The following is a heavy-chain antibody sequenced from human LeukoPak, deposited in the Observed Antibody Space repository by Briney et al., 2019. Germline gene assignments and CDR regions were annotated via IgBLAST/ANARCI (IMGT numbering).Heavy chain of an antibody. J-gene: IGHJ1*01. CDR3: AKDSSYFDWLSAEYFQH. CDR1: GFTLSSYA. CDR2: ISGSGGST. V-gene: IGHV3-23*01. Sequence: PGGSLRLSCAASGFTLSSYAMSWVRQAPGKGLEWVSAISGSGGSTYYADSVKGRFTISRDNSKNTLYLQMNSLRAEDTAVYYCAKDSSYFDWLSAEYFQHWGQGTLVTVSS. D-gene: IGHD3-9*01.